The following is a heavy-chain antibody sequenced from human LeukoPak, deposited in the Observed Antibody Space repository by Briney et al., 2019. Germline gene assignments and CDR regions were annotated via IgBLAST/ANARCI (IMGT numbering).Heavy chain of an antibody. J-gene: IGHJ4*02. D-gene: IGHD3-3*01. CDR3: AXPXRDXWSGRGYYFDY. CDR1: GGSFSGYY. V-gene: IGHV4-34*01. CDR2: INHSGST. Sequence: SETLSLTCAVYGGSFSGYYWSWIRQPPGKGLEWIGEINHSGSTNYNPSLKSRVTISVDTSKNQFSLKLSSVTAADTAVYYCAXPXRDXWSGRGYYFDYWGQGTLVTVSS.